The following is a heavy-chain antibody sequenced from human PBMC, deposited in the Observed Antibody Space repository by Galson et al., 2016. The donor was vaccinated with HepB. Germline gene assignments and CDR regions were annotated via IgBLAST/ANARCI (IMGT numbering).Heavy chain of an antibody. CDR3: TRDREHQVWLDAFDI. J-gene: IGHJ3*02. V-gene: IGHV3-74*01. D-gene: IGHD5-12*01. CDR2: INGAGSST. CDR1: GFAFSNYW. Sequence: SLRLSCAASGFAFSNYWMHWVRQVPGKGLVWVSRINGAGSSTNYADSVKGRFTISRDNAKNSLYLQMNSLGAEDTAVYYCTRDREHQVWLDAFDIWGQGTMVTVSS.